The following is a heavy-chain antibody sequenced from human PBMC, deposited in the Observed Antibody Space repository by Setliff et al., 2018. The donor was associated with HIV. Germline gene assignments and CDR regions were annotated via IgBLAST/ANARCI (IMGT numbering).Heavy chain of an antibody. V-gene: IGHV3-74*01. D-gene: IGHD2-8*01. Sequence: GGSLRLSCGASGFSFGNHWMYWVRQAPGKGLVWVSRINSDGSITDYADSVKGRFTISRDNAKNTLYMQMSSLRAEDTAVYYCARPYTVWVYGMDLWGQGTTVTVSS. CDR1: GFSFGNHW. J-gene: IGHJ6*02. CDR3: ARPYTVWVYGMDL. CDR2: INSDGSIT.